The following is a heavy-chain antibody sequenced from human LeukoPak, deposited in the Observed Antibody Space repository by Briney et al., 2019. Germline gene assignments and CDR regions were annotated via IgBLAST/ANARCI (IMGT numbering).Heavy chain of an antibody. V-gene: IGHV3-74*01. J-gene: IGHJ4*02. D-gene: IGHD6-13*01. Sequence: QSGGSLRLSCAASGFTFGRYWMHWARQAPGKGLVWVSHIKTDGSTTSYADSVKGRFTVSRDNAKNTLYLQMNSLRVEDTAVYYCARRSSWSLDYWGQGTLVTVSS. CDR1: GFTFGRYW. CDR3: ARRSSWSLDY. CDR2: IKTDGSTT.